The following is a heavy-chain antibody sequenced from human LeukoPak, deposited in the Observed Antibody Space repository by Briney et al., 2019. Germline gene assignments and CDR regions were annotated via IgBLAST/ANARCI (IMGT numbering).Heavy chain of an antibody. CDR2: ISAYNGNT. V-gene: IGHV1-18*01. J-gene: IGHJ3*02. CDR1: GYTFTSYG. CDR3: ARDRVYYDSSGYYLSAFHI. D-gene: IGHD3-22*01. Sequence: GASVKVSCKASGYTFTSYGISWVRQAPGHGLEWMEWISAYNGNTNYAQKLQGRVTMTTDTSTSTAYMELRSLRSDDTAVYYCARDRVYYDSSGYYLSAFHIWGQGTMVTVSS.